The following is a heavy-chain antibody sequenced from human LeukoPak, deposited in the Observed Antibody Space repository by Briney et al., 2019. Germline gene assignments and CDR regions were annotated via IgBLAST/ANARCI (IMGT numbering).Heavy chain of an antibody. CDR1: GFTFSCYG. Sequence: PGGSLRLPCAASGFTFSCYGMHWVRQAPGKGLEWVSSISSSSSYIYYADSVKGRFTISRDNAKNSLYLQMNSLRAEDTAVYYCASGVLYAPSYFDYWGLGTLVTVSS. CDR2: ISSSSSYI. V-gene: IGHV3-21*01. CDR3: ASGVLYAPSYFDY. D-gene: IGHD2/OR15-2a*01. J-gene: IGHJ4*02.